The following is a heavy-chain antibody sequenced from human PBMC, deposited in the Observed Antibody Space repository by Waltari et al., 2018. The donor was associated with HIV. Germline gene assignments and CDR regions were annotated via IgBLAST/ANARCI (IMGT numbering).Heavy chain of an antibody. CDR1: GGTFSSYA. Sequence: QVQLVQSGAEVKKPGSSVKVSCKASGGTFSSYAISWVRQAPGQGLEWMGGIIPIFGTANYAQKFQGRVTITADESTSTAYMELSSLRSEDTAVYYCAILSYSSSWYNFPYYYYGMDVWGQGTTVTVSS. D-gene: IGHD6-13*01. CDR3: AILSYSSSWYNFPYYYYGMDV. CDR2: IIPIFGTA. J-gene: IGHJ6*02. V-gene: IGHV1-69*01.